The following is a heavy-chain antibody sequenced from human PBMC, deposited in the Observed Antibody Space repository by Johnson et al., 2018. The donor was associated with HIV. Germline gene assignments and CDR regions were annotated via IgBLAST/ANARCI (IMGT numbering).Heavy chain of an antibody. J-gene: IGHJ3*02. Sequence: QVQLVESGGGVVQPGRSLRLSCVASGFTFRSYGMHWVRQAPGKGLEWVAFVSYDGTNEFYADSVKGRFTVSRDSSKNTLFLQMNSLRAEDTAVYFCAKVHIAARWSVAFDIWGQGTMVTVSS. CDR3: AKVHIAARWSVAFDI. CDR1: GFTFRSYG. CDR2: VSYDGTNE. V-gene: IGHV3-30*18. D-gene: IGHD6-6*01.